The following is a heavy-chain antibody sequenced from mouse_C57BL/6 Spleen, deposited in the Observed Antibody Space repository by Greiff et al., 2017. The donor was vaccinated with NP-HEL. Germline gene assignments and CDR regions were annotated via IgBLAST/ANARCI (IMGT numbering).Heavy chain of an antibody. CDR3: ARWGGSSPYYFDY. CDR2: IYPRSGNT. J-gene: IGHJ2*01. D-gene: IGHD1-1*01. Sequence: VNLVESGAELARPGASVKLSCKASGYTFTSYGISWVKQRTGQGLEWIGEIYPRSGNTYYNEKFKGKATLTADKSSSTAYMELRSLTSEDSAVYFCARWGGSSPYYFDYWGQGTTLTVSS. V-gene: IGHV1-81*01. CDR1: GYTFTSYG.